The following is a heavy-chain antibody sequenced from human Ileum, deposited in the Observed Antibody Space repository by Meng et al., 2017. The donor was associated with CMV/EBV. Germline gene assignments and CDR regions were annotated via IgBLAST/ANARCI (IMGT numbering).Heavy chain of an antibody. J-gene: IGHJ3*02. CDR3: ARDKGYCSSTTCYGAFDI. V-gene: IGHV3-74*01. Sequence: GGSLRLSCAASGFTFSSYWMHWVRQAPGEGLVWVSRINNDGSSTAYADSVKGRFTSSRDNTENSLYLQMDSLRVEDTAVYFCARDKGYCSSTTCYGAFDIWGQGTLVTVSS. CDR2: INNDGSST. D-gene: IGHD2-2*01. CDR1: GFTFSSYW.